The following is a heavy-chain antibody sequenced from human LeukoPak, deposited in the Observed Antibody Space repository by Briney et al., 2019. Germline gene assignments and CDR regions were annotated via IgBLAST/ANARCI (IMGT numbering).Heavy chain of an antibody. J-gene: IGHJ4*02. CDR3: AKDSGYSYGYYFDY. CDR1: GLTFSDSA. D-gene: IGHD5-18*01. CDR2: IRSKTNRYAT. V-gene: IGHV3-73*01. Sequence: GGSLRLSCAASGLTFSDSAMHWVRQASGKGLEWVGRIRSKTNRYATAYAASVKGRFTISRDDSKNTAYLQMNSLQTEDTAVYYCAKDSGYSYGYYFDYWGQGTLVTVSS.